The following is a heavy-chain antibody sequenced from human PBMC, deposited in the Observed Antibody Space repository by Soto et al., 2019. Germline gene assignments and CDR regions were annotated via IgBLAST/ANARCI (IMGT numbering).Heavy chain of an antibody. Sequence: SVKVSCKASGGTFSSYAISWVRQAPGQGLEWMGGIIPIFGTANYAQKFQGRVTITADESTSTAYMELSSLRSEDTAAYYCARATTVIDYYYYYGMDVWGQGTTVTVSS. J-gene: IGHJ6*02. CDR1: GGTFSSYA. CDR2: IIPIFGTA. D-gene: IGHD4-17*01. V-gene: IGHV1-69*13. CDR3: ARATTVIDYYYYYGMDV.